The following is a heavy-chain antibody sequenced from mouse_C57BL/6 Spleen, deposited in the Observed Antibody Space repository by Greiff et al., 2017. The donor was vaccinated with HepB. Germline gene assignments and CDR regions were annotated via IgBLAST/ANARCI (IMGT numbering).Heavy chain of an antibody. Sequence: QVQLQQPGAELVRPGSSVKLSCKASGYTFTSYWMDWVKQRPGQGLEWIGKIYPSDSETHYNQKFKDKATLTVDKSSSTAYMQLSSLTSEDSAVYYCAKRGYGNYDYWGQGTTLTVSS. CDR3: AKRGYGNYDY. V-gene: IGHV1-61*01. CDR1: GYTFTSYW. CDR2: IYPSDSET. D-gene: IGHD2-1*01. J-gene: IGHJ2*01.